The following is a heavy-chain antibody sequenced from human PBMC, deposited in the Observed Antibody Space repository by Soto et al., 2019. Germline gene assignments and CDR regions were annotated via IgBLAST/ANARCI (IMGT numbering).Heavy chain of an antibody. CDR2: IIPIFGTA. V-gene: IGHV1-69*13. D-gene: IGHD2-2*01. CDR1: GGRIRSYA. CDR3: ARASGGYCISTSCCNNGMDV. Sequence: ASVKPSGKACGGRIRSYAISWVRQAPRQGLEWMGGIIPIFGTANYAQKFQGRVTITADESTSTAYMELSSLRSEDTAVYYCARASGGYCISTSCCNNGMDVWGQGTTLTVSS. J-gene: IGHJ6*02.